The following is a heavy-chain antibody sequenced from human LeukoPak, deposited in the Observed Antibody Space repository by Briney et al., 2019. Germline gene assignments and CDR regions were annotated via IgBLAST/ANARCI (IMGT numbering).Heavy chain of an antibody. CDR3: ARSSNLAYNWFDP. J-gene: IGHJ5*02. CDR2: INHSGST. Sequence: SETLSLTCGVHGVSFSGYHWSWIRQPPGKGLEWIGEINHSGSTNYNSSLKSRVTISVDTSKNQFSLKLSSVTAADTAVYYCARSSNLAYNWFDPWGQGTLVTVSS. V-gene: IGHV4-34*01. CDR1: GVSFSGYH. D-gene: IGHD2-2*01.